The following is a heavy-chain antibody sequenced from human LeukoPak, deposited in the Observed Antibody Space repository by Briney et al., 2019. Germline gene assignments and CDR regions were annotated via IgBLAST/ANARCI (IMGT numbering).Heavy chain of an antibody. J-gene: IGHJ4*02. CDR2: IWSDGSNK. Sequence: GGSLRLSCAASGFTFSDYGIPWVRQAPGKRLEWVAVIWSDGSNKYYADSVKGRFTISRDNSKKTLYLQMNSLRVEDTAVYYCVRASGSFDYWGQGTLVTVSS. D-gene: IGHD3-10*01. V-gene: IGHV3-33*01. CDR3: VRASGSFDY. CDR1: GFTFSDYG.